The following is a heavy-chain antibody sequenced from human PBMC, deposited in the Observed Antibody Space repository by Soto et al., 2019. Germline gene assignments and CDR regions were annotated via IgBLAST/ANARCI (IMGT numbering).Heavy chain of an antibody. J-gene: IGHJ5*02. V-gene: IGHV1-18*01. CDR2: ISDYNGNT. CDR1: GYTFSNYG. Sequence: GASVKVSCKASGYTFSNYGISWVRQAPGQGLEWMGWISDYNGNTFYGKKFQGRVTMTTDTSTRTAFMELRSLRSDDTAVYYCARDSGYNWNDVLNNWFDPWGQGTLVTVSS. D-gene: IGHD1-20*01. CDR3: ARDSGYNWNDVLNNWFDP.